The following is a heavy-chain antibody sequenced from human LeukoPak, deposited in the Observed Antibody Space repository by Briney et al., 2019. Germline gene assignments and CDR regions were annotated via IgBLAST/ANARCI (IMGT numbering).Heavy chain of an antibody. Sequence: GSLRLSCAASGFTFSSYWMSWVRQAPGKGLEWVANIKQDGSEKYYVDSVKGRFTISRDNAKNSLYLQMNSLRAEDTAVYYCARLRGDFWSGYRFDPWGQGTLVTVSS. CDR2: IKQDGSEK. V-gene: IGHV3-7*01. D-gene: IGHD3-3*01. CDR1: GFTFSSYW. CDR3: ARLRGDFWSGYRFDP. J-gene: IGHJ5*02.